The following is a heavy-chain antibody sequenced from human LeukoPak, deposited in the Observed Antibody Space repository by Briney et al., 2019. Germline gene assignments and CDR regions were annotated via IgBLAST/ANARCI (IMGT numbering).Heavy chain of an antibody. CDR2: INPSGGST. Sequence: ASVKVSCKASGYTFTSYYMHWVRQAPGQGLEWMGIINPSGGSTSYAQKFQGRVTMTRDMSTSTVYMELSSLRSEDTAVYYCARGEGQLAYSSSWRTFDPWGQGTLVTVSS. V-gene: IGHV1-46*01. CDR1: GYTFTSYY. CDR3: ARGEGQLAYSSSWRTFDP. D-gene: IGHD6-13*01. J-gene: IGHJ5*02.